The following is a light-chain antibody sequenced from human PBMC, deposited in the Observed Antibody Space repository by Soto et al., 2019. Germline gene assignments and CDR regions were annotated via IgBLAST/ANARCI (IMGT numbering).Light chain of an antibody. CDR1: QSISIW. V-gene: IGKV1-5*03. J-gene: IGKJ2*01. CDR2: KVS. CDR3: QQYNSSPYT. Sequence: DIEMTQSPSTLSESVGDRVTITCRASQSISIWLAWYQQKPGQAPKLLIYKVSSLDSGVPARFSGSGSGTEFTLTISSLQPEDFATYYCQQYNSSPYTFGQGTKLEIK.